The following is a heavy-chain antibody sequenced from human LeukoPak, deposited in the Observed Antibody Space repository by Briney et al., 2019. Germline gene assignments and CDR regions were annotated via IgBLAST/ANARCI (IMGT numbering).Heavy chain of an antibody. D-gene: IGHD4-17*01. CDR2: ISGSGGST. Sequence: GGSLRLSCAASGFTFSSYAMSWVRQAPGKGLEWVSAISGSGGSTYYADSVKGRFTISRDNSENTLYLQMNSLRAEDTAVYYCATTTVTTWYFDYWGQGTLVTVSS. V-gene: IGHV3-23*01. J-gene: IGHJ4*02. CDR1: GFTFSSYA. CDR3: ATTTVTTWYFDY.